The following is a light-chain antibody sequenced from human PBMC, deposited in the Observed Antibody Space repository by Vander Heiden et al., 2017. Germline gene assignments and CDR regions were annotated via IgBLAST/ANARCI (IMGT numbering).Light chain of an antibody. CDR1: SSDVGGYNY. V-gene: IGLV2-14*01. Sequence: QSALTQPASVSGSPGQSITISCTGTSSDVGGYNYVSWYQQHPGKAPKLMIYDVRNRPSEVSNRFSGSKSGNTASLTISGLQAEDEADYYCSSYTSSSISWVFGGGTKLTVL. CDR2: DVR. CDR3: SSYTSSSISWV. J-gene: IGLJ3*02.